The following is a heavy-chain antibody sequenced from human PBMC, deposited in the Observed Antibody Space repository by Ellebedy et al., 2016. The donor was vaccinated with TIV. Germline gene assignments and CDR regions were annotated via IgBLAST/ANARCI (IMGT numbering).Heavy chain of an antibody. CDR3: ARETRYYGSGRAYYFYY. V-gene: IGHV1-46*01. D-gene: IGHD3-10*01. CDR2: INPSGGST. CDR1: GYTFTSYY. J-gene: IGHJ4*02. Sequence: AASVKVSCKASGYTFTSYYMHWVRQSPGQGLEWLGIINPSGGSTSYEQKFQGRVTMTRDTSTSPVYMELSSLRAEDTAVYYRARETRYYGSGRAYYFYYWGQGTLVTVSS.